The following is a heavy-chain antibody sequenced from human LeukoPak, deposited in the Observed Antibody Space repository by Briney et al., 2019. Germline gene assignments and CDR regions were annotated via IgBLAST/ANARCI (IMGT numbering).Heavy chain of an antibody. Sequence: PGGSLRLSCAASGFTFSSYAMSWVRQAPGKGLEWVSAISGSGGSTYYADSVKGRFTISRDNSKNTLYLQMNSLRAEDTAVYYCANGLVGDYVPYYFDYWGQGTLVTVSS. CDR2: ISGSGGST. J-gene: IGHJ4*02. V-gene: IGHV3-23*01. CDR3: ANGLVGDYVPYYFDY. D-gene: IGHD4-17*01. CDR1: GFTFSSYA.